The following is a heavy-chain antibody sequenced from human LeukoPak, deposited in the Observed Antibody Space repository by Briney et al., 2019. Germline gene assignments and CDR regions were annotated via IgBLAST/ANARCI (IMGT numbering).Heavy chain of an antibody. CDR2: INPNSGGT. J-gene: IGHJ3*02. CDR3: ARVQSGYSYGSI. Sequence: ASVKVSCKASGYTFTGYYMHWVRQAPGQGLEWMGWINPNSGGTNYAQKFQGRVTMTRDTSISTAYMELSRLRSGDTAVYYCARVQSGYSYGSIWGQGTMVTVSS. V-gene: IGHV1-2*02. D-gene: IGHD5-18*01. CDR1: GYTFTGYY.